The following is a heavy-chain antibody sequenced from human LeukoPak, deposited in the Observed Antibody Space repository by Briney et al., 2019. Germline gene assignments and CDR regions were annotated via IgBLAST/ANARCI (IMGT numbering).Heavy chain of an antibody. Sequence: SETLSLTCTVSGGSISYYYWSWLRQPPGKGLEWIGYIYYSGSTNYNPSLKSRVTISVDTSKNQFSLKLNSVTAADTAVYYCARITYGDNHFDIWGQGTMVTVSS. V-gene: IGHV4-59*01. CDR3: ARITYGDNHFDI. CDR2: IYYSGST. J-gene: IGHJ3*02. CDR1: GGSISYYY. D-gene: IGHD4-23*01.